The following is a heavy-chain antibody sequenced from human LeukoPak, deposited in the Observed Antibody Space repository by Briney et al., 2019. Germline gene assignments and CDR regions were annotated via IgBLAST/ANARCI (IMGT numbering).Heavy chain of an antibody. D-gene: IGHD3-22*01. CDR3: ARMVSYYYDSSGSNNWFDP. CDR2: IWYDGSNK. J-gene: IGHJ5*02. Sequence: TGGSLRLSCAASGFTFSSYGMHWVCQAPGKGLEWVAVIWYDGSNKYYADSVKGRFTISRDNSKNTLYLQMNSLRAEDTAVYYCARMVSYYYDSSGSNNWFDPWGQGTLVTVSS. V-gene: IGHV3-33*01. CDR1: GFTFSSYG.